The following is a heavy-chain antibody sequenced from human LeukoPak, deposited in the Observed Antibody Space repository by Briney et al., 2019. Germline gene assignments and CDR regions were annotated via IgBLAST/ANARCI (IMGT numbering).Heavy chain of an antibody. J-gene: IGHJ4*02. Sequence: GGSLRLSCAASGFAFSTYAMTWVRQAPGKGLEWVSAISGNGGATYYADSVKGRFTISRDNSNNTLYLQMNSLRAEDTAIYYCAKDRGNFYGSGSYFPRGGDYWGQGTLVTVSS. CDR1: GFAFSTYA. CDR2: ISGNGGAT. V-gene: IGHV3-23*01. D-gene: IGHD3-10*01. CDR3: AKDRGNFYGSGSYFPRGGDY.